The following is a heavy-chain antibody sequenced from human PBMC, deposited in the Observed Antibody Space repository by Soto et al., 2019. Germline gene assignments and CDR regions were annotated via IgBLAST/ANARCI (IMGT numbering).Heavy chain of an antibody. V-gene: IGHV4-4*07. J-gene: IGHJ5*02. Sequence: PSETMSLTCTVSGASISGFYWSWIRKSAGKGLEWIGRIYATGTTDYNPSLKSRVMMSVDTSKKQFSLKLRSVTAADTAVYYCVRDGTKTLRDWFDPWGQGISVTVSS. D-gene: IGHD1-1*01. CDR3: VRDGTKTLRDWFDP. CDR2: IYATGTT. CDR1: GASISGFY.